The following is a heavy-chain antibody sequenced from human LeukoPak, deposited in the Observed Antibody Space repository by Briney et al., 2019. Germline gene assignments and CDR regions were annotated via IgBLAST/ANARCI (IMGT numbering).Heavy chain of an antibody. Sequence: SETLSLTCAVYGGSFSGYYWSWIRQPPGKGLEWIGEINHSGSTNYNPSLKSRVTISVDTSKNQSSLKLSSVTAADTAVSYCASSPASSTSFLDYWGQGTLVTVSS. CDR2: INHSGST. D-gene: IGHD2-2*01. J-gene: IGHJ4*02. CDR3: ASSPASSTSFLDY. CDR1: GGSFSGYY. V-gene: IGHV4-34*01.